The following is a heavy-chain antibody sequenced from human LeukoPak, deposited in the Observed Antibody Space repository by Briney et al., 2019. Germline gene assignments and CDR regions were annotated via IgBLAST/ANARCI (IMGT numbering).Heavy chain of an antibody. CDR2: IIPIFGTA. CDR1: GGTFSSYA. Sequence: SVKVSCKASGGTFSSYAISRVRQAPGQGLEWMGGIIPIFGTANYAQKFQGRVTITTDESTSTAYMELSSLRSEDTAVYCCARGEMGIAARPGPGYSSSWPSYYYYYMDVWGKGTTVTVSS. D-gene: IGHD6-13*01. J-gene: IGHJ6*03. V-gene: IGHV1-69*05. CDR3: ARGEMGIAARPGPGYSSSWPSYYYYYMDV.